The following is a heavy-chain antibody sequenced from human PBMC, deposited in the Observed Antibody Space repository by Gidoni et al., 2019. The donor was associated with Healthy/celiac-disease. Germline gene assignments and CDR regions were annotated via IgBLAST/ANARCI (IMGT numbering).Heavy chain of an antibody. D-gene: IGHD3-10*01. J-gene: IGHJ4*02. CDR1: GFSLSTSGVG. CDR2: IYWDDDK. V-gene: IGHV2-5*02. CDR3: AHRRGGAGSYNYFDY. Sequence: QITLKESGPTLVKPTQTLTLTCTFSGFSLSTSGVGVGWIRQPPGKALEWLAHIYWDDDKRYSPALKTRLTITKDTSKNQVVLTMTNMDPVDTATYYCAHRRGGAGSYNYFDYWGQGTLVTVSS.